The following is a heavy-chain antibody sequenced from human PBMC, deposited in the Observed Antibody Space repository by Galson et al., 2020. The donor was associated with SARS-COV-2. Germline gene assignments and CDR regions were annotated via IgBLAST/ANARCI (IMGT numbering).Heavy chain of an antibody. CDR3: ARHFGVVRDYYYFYGVDL. D-gene: IGHD3-3*01. CDR2: VYHSGST. Sequence: ETSETLSLTCTVSGASIKTYYWHWIRQSPGKGLEWIGNVYHSGSTNYNPSLKSRVMISVDTSKNQVSLKMSSVTAAATAVYYCARHFGVVRDYYYFYGVDLWGQWTTVTVSS. CDR1: GASIKTYY. J-gene: IGHJ6*02. V-gene: IGHV4-59*08.